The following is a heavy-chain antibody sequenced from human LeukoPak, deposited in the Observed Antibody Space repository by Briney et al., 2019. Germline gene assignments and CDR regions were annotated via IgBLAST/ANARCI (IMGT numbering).Heavy chain of an antibody. Sequence: GGSLRLSCAASGFTFSSYSMNWVRQAPGKGLEWVSSISSSSSYIYYADSVKGQFTISRDNAKNSLYLQMNSLRAEDTAVYYCARGVGAIINPFDYWGQGTLVTVSS. D-gene: IGHD1-26*01. CDR2: ISSSSSYI. CDR3: ARGVGAIINPFDY. CDR1: GFTFSSYS. V-gene: IGHV3-21*01. J-gene: IGHJ4*02.